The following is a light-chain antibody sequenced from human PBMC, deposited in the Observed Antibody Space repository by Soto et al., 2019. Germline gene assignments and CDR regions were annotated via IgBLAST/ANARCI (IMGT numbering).Light chain of an antibody. Sequence: QSALTQSPSASGSPGQSVTISCTGTSSDVGNYKYVSWYQQHPGKAPKIMIYEVSKRPSGVPDRFSGSKSGNTASLTVSGLQVEDEADYYCSSYAGSNLWVFGGGTKLTVL. V-gene: IGLV2-8*01. CDR2: EVS. CDR3: SSYAGSNLWV. CDR1: SSDVGNYKY. J-gene: IGLJ3*02.